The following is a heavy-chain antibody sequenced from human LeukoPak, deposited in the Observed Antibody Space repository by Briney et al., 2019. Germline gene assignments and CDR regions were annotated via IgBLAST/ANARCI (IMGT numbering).Heavy chain of an antibody. CDR3: ARARYSGSYYYFDY. V-gene: IGHV3-11*01. CDR2: ITSSGSTI. Sequence: GGSLRLSCAASGFTFSDYYMSWIRQAPGKGLEWISYITSSGSTISYADSVKGRFTISRDNAKNSLYLQMNSLRAEDTAVYYCARARYSGSYYYFDYWGQGTLVTVSS. D-gene: IGHD1-26*01. J-gene: IGHJ4*02. CDR1: GFTFSDYY.